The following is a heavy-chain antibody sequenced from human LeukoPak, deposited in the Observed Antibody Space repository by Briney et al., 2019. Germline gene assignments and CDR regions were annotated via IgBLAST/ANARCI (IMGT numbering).Heavy chain of an antibody. V-gene: IGHV4-39*01. J-gene: IGHJ4*02. CDR1: GGSISSSSYY. Sequence: SETLSLTCTVSGGSISSSSYYWGWIRQPPGKGLEWIGSIYYSGSTYYNPSLKSRVTISVDTSKNQFSLKLSSVTAADTAVYYCARLPGELGDYWGQGTLVTVSS. CDR3: ARLPGELGDY. D-gene: IGHD1-26*01. CDR2: IYYSGST.